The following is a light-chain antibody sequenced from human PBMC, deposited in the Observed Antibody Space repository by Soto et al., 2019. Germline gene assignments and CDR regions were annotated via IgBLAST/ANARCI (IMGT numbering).Light chain of an antibody. CDR1: ESVSTY. V-gene: IGKV3-11*01. J-gene: IGKJ3*01. Sequence: EIVLTQSPATLSLSPGERATLSCRASESVSTYLAWYQQKPGQAPRLLIHDASNKATGIPARFSGSGSGTDFTLTISSLEPEDFAVYDCEQRSNWPFTCGPGTKVDIK. CDR3: EQRSNWPFT. CDR2: DAS.